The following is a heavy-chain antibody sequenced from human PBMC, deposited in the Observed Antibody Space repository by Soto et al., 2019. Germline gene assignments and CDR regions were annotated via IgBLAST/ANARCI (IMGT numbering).Heavy chain of an antibody. CDR3: ARGYHYYDSSGYDKWDAFDI. CDR2: ISSSSSYI. J-gene: IGHJ3*02. V-gene: IGHV3-21*01. Sequence: GGSLRLSCAASGFTFSSYSMNWFRQAPGKGLEWVSSISSSSSYIYYADSVKGRFTISRDNAKNSLYLQMNSLRAEDTAVYYCARGYHYYDSSGYDKWDAFDIWGQGTMVTVSS. D-gene: IGHD3-22*01. CDR1: GFTFSSYS.